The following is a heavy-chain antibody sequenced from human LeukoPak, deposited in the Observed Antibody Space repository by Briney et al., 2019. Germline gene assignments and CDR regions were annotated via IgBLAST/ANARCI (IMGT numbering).Heavy chain of an antibody. Sequence: PSETLSLTCAVYGGSFSGYYWSWIRQPPGKGLEWIGEINHSGSTNYNPSLKSRVTISVDTSKNQFSLELSSVTAADTAVYYCARGADPGYSSTWDYFDYWGQGTLVTVSS. J-gene: IGHJ4*02. CDR2: INHSGST. CDR1: GGSFSGYY. CDR3: ARGADPGYSSTWDYFDY. V-gene: IGHV4-34*01. D-gene: IGHD6-13*01.